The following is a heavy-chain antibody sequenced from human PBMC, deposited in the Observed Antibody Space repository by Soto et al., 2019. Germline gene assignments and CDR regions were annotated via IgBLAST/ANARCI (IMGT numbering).Heavy chain of an antibody. CDR1: GGSISSYY. V-gene: IGHV4-59*01. Sequence: QVQLQESGPGLVKPSETLSLTCTVSGGSISSYYWSWIRQPPGKGLEWIGYIYYSGSTNYNPSLKSRVTISVDTSKNQFSLKLSSVTAADTGVYYCARGRYSGYVGAFDIWGQGTMVTVSS. CDR2: IYYSGST. D-gene: IGHD5-12*01. J-gene: IGHJ3*02. CDR3: ARGRYSGYVGAFDI.